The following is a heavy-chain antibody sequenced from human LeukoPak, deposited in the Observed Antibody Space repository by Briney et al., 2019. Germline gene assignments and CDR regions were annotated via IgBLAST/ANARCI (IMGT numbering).Heavy chain of an antibody. V-gene: IGHV3-9*01. CDR2: ILRNSGSI. J-gene: IGHJ4*02. CDR1: GFTFDDYA. Sequence: SGGSLRLSCAASGFTFDDYAMHWVRQAPGKGLEWVSGILRNSGSIGYADSVKGRFTISRDDAKNSLYLQMSSLRAEDTALYYCVKDGGRDTAAAYYWGQGTLVSVSS. D-gene: IGHD6-13*01. CDR3: VKDGGRDTAAAYY.